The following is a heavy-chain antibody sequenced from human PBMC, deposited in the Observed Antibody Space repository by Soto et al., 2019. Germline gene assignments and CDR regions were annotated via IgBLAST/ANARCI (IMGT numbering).Heavy chain of an antibody. CDR2: ISGSGART. CDR1: GFTFSKYA. V-gene: IGHV3-23*01. D-gene: IGHD3-16*01. J-gene: IGHJ6*04. CDR3: GREKNYYDGTDYAFFAY. Sequence: GGSLRLSCAASGFTFSKYAMTWVRQAPGKGLEWVSVISGSGARTNYADSVKGRFTISRDNSKNTLYLQVNGLRAEDTAIYYCGREKNYYDGTDYAFFAYWAKGKRVTAPS.